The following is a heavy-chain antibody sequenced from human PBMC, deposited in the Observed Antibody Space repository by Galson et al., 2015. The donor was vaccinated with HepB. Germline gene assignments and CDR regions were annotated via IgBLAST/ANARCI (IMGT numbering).Heavy chain of an antibody. Sequence: PSETLSLTCAVYGGSFSGYYWSWIRQPPGKGLEWIWEINHSGGTNYNPSLKSRVTISVDTSKNQFSLKLTSVTAADTAVYYCARGDGAAGLDYWGQGTLVTVSS. J-gene: IGHJ4*02. V-gene: IGHV4-34*01. CDR3: ARGDGAAGLDY. CDR1: GGSFSGYY. CDR2: INHSGGT. D-gene: IGHD6-13*01.